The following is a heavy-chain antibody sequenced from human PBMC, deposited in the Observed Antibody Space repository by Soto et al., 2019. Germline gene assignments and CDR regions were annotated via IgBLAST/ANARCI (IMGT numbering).Heavy chain of an antibody. CDR1: GFTFSSYA. Sequence: QVQLVESGGGVVQPGRSLRLSCAASGFTFSSYAMHWVRQAPGKGLEWVAVIYYDGSNKYYADSVKGRFTISRDNSKKTIYQQMNSPRAGDTAVYYCARRMYYYDSSCYIASWAHGALVTVSS. V-gene: IGHV3-30-3*01. J-gene: IGHJ5*01. D-gene: IGHD3-22*01. CDR2: IYYDGSNK. CDR3: ARRMYYYDSSCYIAS.